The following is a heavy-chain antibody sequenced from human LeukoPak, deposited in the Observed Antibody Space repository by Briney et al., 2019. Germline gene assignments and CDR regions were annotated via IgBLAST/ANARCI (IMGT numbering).Heavy chain of an antibody. CDR3: AKGARFLEWYYYYYYMDV. J-gene: IGHJ6*03. V-gene: IGHV3-30*02. Sequence: GGSLSLSCAASGFTFSSYGMHWVRQAPGKGLEWVAFIRYDGSNKYYADSVKGRFTISRDNSKNTLYLQMNSLRAEDTAVYYCAKGARFLEWYYYYYYMDVWGKGTTVTVSS. CDR2: IRYDGSNK. D-gene: IGHD3-3*01. CDR1: GFTFSSYG.